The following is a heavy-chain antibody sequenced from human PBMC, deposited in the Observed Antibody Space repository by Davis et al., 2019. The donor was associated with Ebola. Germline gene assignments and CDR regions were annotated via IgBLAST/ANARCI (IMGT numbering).Heavy chain of an antibody. J-gene: IGHJ4*02. V-gene: IGHV1-8*01. Sequence: ASVKVSCKASGYTFTSYDINWVRQATGQGLEWMGWMNPNSGNTGYAQKFQGRVTITADKSTSTAYMELSSLRSEDTAVYYCARDPHIVLVPAAIYWGQGTLVTVSS. D-gene: IGHD2-2*02. CDR1: GYTFTSYD. CDR3: ARDPHIVLVPAAIY. CDR2: MNPNSGNT.